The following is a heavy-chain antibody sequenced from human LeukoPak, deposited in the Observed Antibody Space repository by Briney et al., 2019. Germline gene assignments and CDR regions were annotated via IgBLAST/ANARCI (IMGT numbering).Heavy chain of an antibody. CDR3: AKASIAVTTPFDY. J-gene: IGHJ4*02. D-gene: IGHD4-17*01. CDR2: VSGSGGST. V-gene: IGHV3-23*01. CDR1: GFTFSSYA. Sequence: PGGSLRLSCAASGFTFSSYAMSWVRQAPGKGLEWVSAVSGSGGSTYYADSVKGRFTISRDNSKNTLYLQMNSLRAEDTAVYYCAKASIAVTTPFDYWGQGTLVTVSS.